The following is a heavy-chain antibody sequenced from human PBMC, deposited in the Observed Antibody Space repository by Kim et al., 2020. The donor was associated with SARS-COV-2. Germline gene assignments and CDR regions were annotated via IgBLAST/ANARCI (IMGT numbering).Heavy chain of an antibody. CDR3: ARGGGYCSSTSCYDHYYYGMDV. CDR1: GYTFTSYG. Sequence: ASVKVSCKASGYTFTSYGISWVRQAPGQGLEWMGWISAYNGNTNYAQKLQGRVTMTTDTSTSTAYMELRSLRSDDTAVYYCARGGGYCSSTSCYDHYYYGMDVWGQGTTVTVSS. D-gene: IGHD2-2*01. CDR2: ISAYNGNT. V-gene: IGHV1-18*01. J-gene: IGHJ6*02.